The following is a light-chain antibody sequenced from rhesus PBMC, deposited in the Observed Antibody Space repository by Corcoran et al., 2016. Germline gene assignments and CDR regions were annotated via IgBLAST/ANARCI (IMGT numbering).Light chain of an antibody. CDR2: EVC. Sequence: QAALTQPRSVSGSPGQSVTISCTGSSSDSGGYNYVSWYQQHPGTAPKLMIYEVCKRPSGVSDRLSGAKSGNTASLTISGLQAEDEADYYCSSYAGSNTFGLFGGGTRLTVL. CDR3: SSYAGSNTFGL. V-gene: IGLV2-32*02. CDR1: SSDSGGYNY. J-gene: IGLJ2*01.